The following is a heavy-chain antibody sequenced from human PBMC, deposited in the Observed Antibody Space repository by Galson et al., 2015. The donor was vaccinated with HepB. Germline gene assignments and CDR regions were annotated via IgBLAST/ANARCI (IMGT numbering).Heavy chain of an antibody. J-gene: IGHJ4*02. V-gene: IGHV3-30*04. D-gene: IGHD2/OR15-2a*01. CDR1: GFSFSFYA. CDR2: ISKDSTYK. CDR3: ATSESTTFPPSS. Sequence: SLRLSCAASGFSFSFYAMHWYRQAPGKGLEWVTSISKDSTYKYYADSAKGRLTISRDNSKNTLYLQMNSLRAEDTANFYCATSESTTFPPSSWGQGTLVTVSS.